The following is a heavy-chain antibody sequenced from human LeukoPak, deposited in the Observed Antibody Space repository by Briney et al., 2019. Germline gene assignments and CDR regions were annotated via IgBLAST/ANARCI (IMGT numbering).Heavy chain of an antibody. V-gene: IGHV4-38-2*02. CDR2: IYHSGST. D-gene: IGHD3-3*01. CDR1: GYSISSGYY. Sequence: SETLSLTCTVSGYSISSGYYWGWIRQPPGKGLEWIGSIYHSGSTYYNPSLKSRVTISVDTSKNQFSLKLSSVTAADTAVYYCARGSDFWSGYPPDYYYMDVWGKGTTVTVSS. J-gene: IGHJ6*03. CDR3: ARGSDFWSGYPPDYYYMDV.